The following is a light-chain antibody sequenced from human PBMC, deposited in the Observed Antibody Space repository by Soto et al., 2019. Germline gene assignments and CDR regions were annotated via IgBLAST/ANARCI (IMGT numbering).Light chain of an antibody. CDR3: QSYDSSLVGGSL. Sequence: QSVLTQPPSVSGAPGQRVTISCTGSGSNIGAGYEVHWYQQLPGTAPKLLISDNTNRPSGVPDRFSGSKSGTSASLAITGLQAEDEADYYCQSYDSSLVGGSLFGGGTKLTVL. V-gene: IGLV1-40*01. CDR2: DNT. CDR1: GSNIGAGYE. J-gene: IGLJ2*01.